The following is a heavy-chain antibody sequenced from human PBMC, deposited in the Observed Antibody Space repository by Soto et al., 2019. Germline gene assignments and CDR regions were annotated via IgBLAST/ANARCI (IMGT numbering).Heavy chain of an antibody. V-gene: IGHV3-66*04. CDR1: GVTVSSNY. J-gene: IGHJ4*02. Sequence: EVQLVESGGGLVQPGVSLRLSCAASGVTVSSNYMSWVRQAPGKGLEWVSVIYSGGSTYYADSVKGSYTISRDNSTNTLYRQMNSLRAEDTAVYYCARHGYNYGGGYFDYWGQGTLVTVSS. CDR2: IYSGGST. CDR3: ARHGYNYGGGYFDY. D-gene: IGHD5-18*01.